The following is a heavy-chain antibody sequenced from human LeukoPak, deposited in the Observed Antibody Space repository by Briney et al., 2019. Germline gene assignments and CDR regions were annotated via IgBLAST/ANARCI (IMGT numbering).Heavy chain of an antibody. D-gene: IGHD3-10*01. Sequence: SETLSLTCAVYGGSFSGYYWSWIRQPPGKGLEWIGEINHSGSTNYNPSLKSRVTISVDTSKNQFPLKLSSVTAADTAVYYCARGPRRGTMVRGVIMWGQGTLVTVSS. V-gene: IGHV4-34*01. J-gene: IGHJ4*02. CDR1: GGSFSGYY. CDR3: ARGPRRGTMVRGVIM. CDR2: INHSGST.